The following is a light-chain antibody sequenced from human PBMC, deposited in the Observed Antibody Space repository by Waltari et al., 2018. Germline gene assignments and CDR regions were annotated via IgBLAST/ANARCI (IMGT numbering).Light chain of an antibody. CDR1: QDITSW. J-gene: IGKJ2*01. CDR3: QQYDSAPFT. CDR2: KAS. V-gene: IGKV1-5*03. Sequence: DIQMTQSPSSLSASVGDKVTITCRASQDITSWLAWYQQKPGKAPDLLIYKASSLQGGVPSRFSGSGSGTDFTLIINSLQPEDFATYYCQQYDSAPFTFGQGTKVDIK.